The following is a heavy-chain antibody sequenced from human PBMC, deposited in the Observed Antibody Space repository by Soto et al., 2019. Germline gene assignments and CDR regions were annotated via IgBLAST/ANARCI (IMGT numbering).Heavy chain of an antibody. J-gene: IGHJ4*02. Sequence: SVKVSCKASGCTFSSYAISWVRQAPGQGLEWMGGIIPIFGTANYAQKFQGRVTITADESTSTAYMELSSLRSEDTAVYYCAGTKTVHYDDSALDYWGQGTXVTVSS. CDR2: IIPIFGTA. V-gene: IGHV1-69*13. D-gene: IGHD3-22*01. CDR1: GCTFSSYA. CDR3: AGTKTVHYDDSALDY.